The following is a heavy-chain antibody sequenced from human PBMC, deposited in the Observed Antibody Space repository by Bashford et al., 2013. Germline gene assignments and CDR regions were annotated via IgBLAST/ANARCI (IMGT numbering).Heavy chain of an antibody. CDR1: GYTFTSYY. CDR3: ARGGSSRSPENAFDI. V-gene: IGHV1-46*04. Sequence: ASVKVSCKASGYTFTSYYMHWVRQAPGQGLEWMGIINPSGGSTSYAQKLQGRVTMTRDTSTSTVYMELSSLRSEDTAVYYCARGGSSRSPENAFDIWAKGQWSPSPQ. J-gene: IGHJ3*02. CDR2: INPSGGST. D-gene: IGHD1-14*01.